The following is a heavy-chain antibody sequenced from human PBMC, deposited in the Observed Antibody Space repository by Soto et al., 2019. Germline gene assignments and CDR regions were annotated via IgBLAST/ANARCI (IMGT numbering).Heavy chain of an antibody. CDR1: GYTFTSYI. D-gene: IGHD5-18*01. CDR2: INAANGDT. Sequence: ASVKVSCKASGYTFTSYIMHWVRQAPGQRLEWMGWINAANGDTKYSQKFQGRVIITRDTTVSTAYMELSSLRSEDTAVFYCKRVKGYNYAVFDYWGQGTLVTVSS. V-gene: IGHV1-3*01. J-gene: IGHJ4*02. CDR3: KRVKGYNYAVFDY.